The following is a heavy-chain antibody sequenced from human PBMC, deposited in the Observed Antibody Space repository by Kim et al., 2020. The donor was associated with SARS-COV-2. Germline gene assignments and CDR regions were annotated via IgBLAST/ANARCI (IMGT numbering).Heavy chain of an antibody. Sequence: ASVKVSCKASGYIFTSFAIQWVRQAPGQSLEWMGYINAGTGNTKFSQQFQGRVTLTRDTSANTAYMELSSLRSEDTAVYYCARDLFHTGFDNWGPGTL. CDR3: ARDLFHTGFDN. CDR1: GYIFTSFA. CDR2: INAGTGNT. D-gene: IGHD5-12*01. J-gene: IGHJ4*02. V-gene: IGHV1-3*01.